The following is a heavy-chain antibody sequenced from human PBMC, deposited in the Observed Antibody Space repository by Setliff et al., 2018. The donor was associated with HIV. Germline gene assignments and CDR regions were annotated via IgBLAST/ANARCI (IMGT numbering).Heavy chain of an antibody. J-gene: IGHJ5*02. CDR2: IRSKPNGATT. V-gene: IGHV3-15*08. Sequence: GGSLRLSCAASGFIFSDYHMTWIRQAPGKGLEWVGFIRSKPNGATTEYAASVKGRFTISRDDSKNTLYLQMNSLKTEDTAVYYCTTSLPWFDPWGQGTLVTVS. CDR1: GFIFSDYH. CDR3: TTSLPWFDP.